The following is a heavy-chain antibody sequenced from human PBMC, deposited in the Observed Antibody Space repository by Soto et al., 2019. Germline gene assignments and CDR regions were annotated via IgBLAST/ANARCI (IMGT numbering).Heavy chain of an antibody. CDR2: FDPEDGET. D-gene: IGHD3-3*01. J-gene: IGHJ3*02. CDR3: ATGSLRGFWSGIPRAFDI. CDR1: GYTLTELS. V-gene: IGHV1-24*01. Sequence: SVKVSCKVSGYTLTELSMHWVRQAPGKGLEWMGGFDPEDGETIYAQKFQGRVTMTEDTSTDTAYMELSSLRSEDTAVYYCATGSLRGFWSGIPRAFDIGGQGTMVTVSS.